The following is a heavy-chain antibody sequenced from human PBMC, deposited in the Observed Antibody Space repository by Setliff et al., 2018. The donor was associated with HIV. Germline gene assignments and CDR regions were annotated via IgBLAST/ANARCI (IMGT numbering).Heavy chain of an antibody. Sequence: EASVKVSCKAPGGTFSSYGISWVRQAPGQGLEWMGGIIPIFGTANYAQKFQGRVTITADESTSTAYMELSSLRSEDTAVYYCARGESIAVAYYHYYYMDVWGKGTTVTVTS. J-gene: IGHJ6*03. CDR2: IIPIFGTA. D-gene: IGHD6-19*01. V-gene: IGHV1-69*13. CDR1: GGTFSSYG. CDR3: ARGESIAVAYYHYYYMDV.